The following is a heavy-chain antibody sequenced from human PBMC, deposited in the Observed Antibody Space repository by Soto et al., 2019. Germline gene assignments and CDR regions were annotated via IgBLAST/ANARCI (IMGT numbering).Heavy chain of an antibody. D-gene: IGHD3-3*01. V-gene: IGHV2-5*02. Sequence: QITLKESGPTLVKPTQTLTLTCTFSGFSLSTSGVGVGWIRQPPGKALEWLAVIYWDDDKRYSPSLKARLAIAKDTSKNQVVLTLTNMDTVDTGTYYCANRMGKYGFWNGGYFDYWGQGTLVTVPS. CDR3: ANRMGKYGFWNGGYFDY. CDR2: IYWDDDK. CDR1: GFSLSTSGVG. J-gene: IGHJ4*02.